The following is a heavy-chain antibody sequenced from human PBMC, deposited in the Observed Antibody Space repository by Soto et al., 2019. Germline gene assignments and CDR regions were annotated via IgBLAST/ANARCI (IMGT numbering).Heavy chain of an antibody. CDR1: YFTFSNAW. Sequence: ALRLSCSSSYFTFSNAWRNLVLQSPLKGLEWFCRIKSKTDGGTTDYAAPVKGRFTISRDDSKNTLYLQMNSLKTEDTAVYYCTTALYYDFWSGYSRPGGYWGQGTLVTVSS. J-gene: IGHJ4*02. CDR2: IKSKTDGGTT. D-gene: IGHD3-3*01. V-gene: IGHV3-15*07. CDR3: TTALYYDFWSGYSRPGGY.